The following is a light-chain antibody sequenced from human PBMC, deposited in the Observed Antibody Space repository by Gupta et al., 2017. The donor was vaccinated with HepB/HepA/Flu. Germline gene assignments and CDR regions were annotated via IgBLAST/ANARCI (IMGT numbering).Light chain of an antibody. CDR2: KDN. CDR1: ALPKQY. CDR3: QSTDSSVTDVV. Sequence: SYALTQPPSVSVSPGQTARITCYGDALPKQYAYWYQQKPGQAPVLVIYKDNERPSGIPERFSGSSSGTTVTLTISGVQAEEEADYYCQSTDSSVTDVVFGGGTKLTVL. J-gene: IGLJ2*01. V-gene: IGLV3-25*02.